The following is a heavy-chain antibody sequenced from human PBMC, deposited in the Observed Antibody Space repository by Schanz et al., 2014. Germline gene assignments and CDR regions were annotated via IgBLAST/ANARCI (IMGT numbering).Heavy chain of an antibody. CDR3: ARDGLGADY. V-gene: IGHV4-34*01. CDR1: GGSFSGYY. Sequence: QVQLQQWGAGLLKPSETLSLTCAFYGGSFSGYYWSWIRQPPGKGLEWIGHRDSSGSTKYNPSLKSRVTISIDTSKNQISLRLRSVTEADTAVYYCARDGLGADYWGQGTLVTVSA. J-gene: IGHJ4*02. CDR2: RDSSGST.